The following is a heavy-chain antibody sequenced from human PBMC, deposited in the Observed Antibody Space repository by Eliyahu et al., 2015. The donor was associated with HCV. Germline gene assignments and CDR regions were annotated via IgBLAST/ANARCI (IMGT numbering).Heavy chain of an antibody. V-gene: IGHV3-48*01. D-gene: IGHD4-11*01. CDR1: GFTFSSYX. CDR2: ISSSSSTI. CDR3: AREDYPFDY. Sequence: EVQLVESGGGLVQPGGSLXLSCAASGFTFSSYXMNWVRQAPGKGLEWVSYISSSSSTIYYADSVKGRFTISRDNAKNSLYLQMNSLRAEDTAVYYCAREDYPFDYWGQGTLVTVSS. J-gene: IGHJ4*02.